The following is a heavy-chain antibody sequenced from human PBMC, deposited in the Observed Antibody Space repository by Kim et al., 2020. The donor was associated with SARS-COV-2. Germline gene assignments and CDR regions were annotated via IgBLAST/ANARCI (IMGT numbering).Heavy chain of an antibody. Sequence: SETLSLTCTVSGASIRATTHYWGWIRQPPGKGLEWIVSVTYSGTTYYNPSLESRVTISVDTSKNQFSLKVNSVTAPDTAMYYCARHEDLDYYGVDVWGQGNHAHRLL. J-gene: IGHJ6*01. CDR3: ARHEDLDYYGVDV. CDR2: VTYSGTT. CDR1: GASIRATTHY. V-gene: IGHV4-39*01.